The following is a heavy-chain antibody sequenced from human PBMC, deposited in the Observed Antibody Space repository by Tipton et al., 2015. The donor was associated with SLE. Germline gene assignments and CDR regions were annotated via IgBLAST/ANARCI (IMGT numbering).Heavy chain of an antibody. CDR1: GSSSSSGYY. D-gene: IGHD5-24*01. Sequence: GLVKPSETLSLTCTVSGSSSSSGYYWSWIRQPPGKGLEWIGEINHSGSTNYNPSLKGRVTISVATSKNQFSLKLRSVTAADTAVYYCARRGYKSWYFDLWGRGALVTVSS. J-gene: IGHJ2*01. CDR3: ARRGYKSWYFDL. V-gene: IGHV4-38-2*02. CDR2: INHSGST.